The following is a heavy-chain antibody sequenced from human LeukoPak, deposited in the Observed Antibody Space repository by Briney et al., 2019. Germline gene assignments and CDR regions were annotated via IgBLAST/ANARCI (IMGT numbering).Heavy chain of an antibody. CDR1: GGPISSSNW. D-gene: IGHD1-20*01. Sequence: SGTLSLTCAVSGGPISSSNWWSWVRQPPGKGLEWIGEIYHSGSTNYNPSLKSRVTISVDTSKNQFSLKLSSVTAADTAVYYCASLSGIYITGTPVDYWGQGTLVTVSS. CDR3: ASLSGIYITGTPVDY. CDR2: IYHSGST. V-gene: IGHV4-4*02. J-gene: IGHJ4*02.